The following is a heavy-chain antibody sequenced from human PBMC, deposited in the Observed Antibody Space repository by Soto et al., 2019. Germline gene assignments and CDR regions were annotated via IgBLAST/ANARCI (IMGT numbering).Heavy chain of an antibody. J-gene: IGHJ6*02. CDR2: IYYSGST. V-gene: IGHV4-31*03. CDR1: GGSISSGGYY. Sequence: QVQLQESGPGLVKPSQTLSLTCTVSGGSISSGGYYWTWIRQHPEQGLEWIGYIYYSGSTHYNPSLKSRATISADTSKNQFSLELSFVTGADTAVYYCARDVVLWFGELSTSANYYYGMDVWGQGTTVTVSS. D-gene: IGHD3-10*01. CDR3: ARDVVLWFGELSTSANYYYGMDV.